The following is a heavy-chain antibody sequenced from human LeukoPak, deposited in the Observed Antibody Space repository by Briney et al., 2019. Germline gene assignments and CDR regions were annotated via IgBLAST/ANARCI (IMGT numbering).Heavy chain of an antibody. CDR1: GGSFSGYY. J-gene: IGHJ4*02. Sequence: SETLSLTCAVYGGSFSGYYWSWIRQPPGKGLEWIGEINHSGSTNYNPSLKSRVTISVDTSKNQFSLKLSSVTAADTAVYYSARGKPNYYDSSGYYKNYFDYWGQGTLVTVSS. V-gene: IGHV4-34*01. CDR2: INHSGST. CDR3: ARGKPNYYDSSGYYKNYFDY. D-gene: IGHD3-22*01.